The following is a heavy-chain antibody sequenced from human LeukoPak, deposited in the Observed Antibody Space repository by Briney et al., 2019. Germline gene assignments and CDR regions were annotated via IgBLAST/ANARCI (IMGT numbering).Heavy chain of an antibody. V-gene: IGHV4-34*01. CDR2: INHSGST. Sequence: PSETLSLTCAVDDVSFSGYYWSWIRQPPGKGLEWIGEINHSGSTNYNPSLKSRVTISVDTSKNQFSLNLRSVTAADTAVYYCARVERIAAAYWGQGTLVTVSS. CDR1: DVSFSGYY. CDR3: ARVERIAAAY. J-gene: IGHJ4*02. D-gene: IGHD6-13*01.